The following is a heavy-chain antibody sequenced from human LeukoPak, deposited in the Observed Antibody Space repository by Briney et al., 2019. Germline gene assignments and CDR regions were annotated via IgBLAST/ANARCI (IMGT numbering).Heavy chain of an antibody. CDR2: INHSGST. CDR3: ARKFPVDY. D-gene: IGHD1-14*01. J-gene: IGHJ4*02. Sequence: SETLSLTCAVYGGSFSGYYWSWIRQPPGKGLEWIGEINHSGSTNYNPSLKSRVTISVDTSKNQFSLKLSSVTAADTAVYYCARKFPVDYWGQGTLVTVSS. V-gene: IGHV4-34*01. CDR1: GGSFSGYY.